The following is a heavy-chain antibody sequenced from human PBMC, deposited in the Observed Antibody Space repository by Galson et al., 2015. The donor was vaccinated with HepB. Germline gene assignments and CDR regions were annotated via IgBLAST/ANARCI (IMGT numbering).Heavy chain of an antibody. CDR1: GGTSSSYV. Sequence: PVKVYCQASGGTSSSYVISWVRQAHGQGLEWMGGIIPVLGIANYAQKFQGRVTINADKSTTTAYMELRILRSEDTTVYFCARDRGDIVVVPAAMGWFDPWGQGTLVTVSS. D-gene: IGHD2-2*01. CDR2: IIPVLGIA. J-gene: IGHJ5*02. V-gene: IGHV1-69*10. CDR3: ARDRGDIVVVPAAMGWFDP.